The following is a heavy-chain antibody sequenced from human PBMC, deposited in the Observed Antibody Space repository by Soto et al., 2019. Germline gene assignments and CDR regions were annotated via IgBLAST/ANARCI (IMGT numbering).Heavy chain of an antibody. CDR1: GYSFTSYW. Sequence: GESLKISCKGSGYSFTSYWISWVRQMPGKGLEWMGRIDPSDSYTNYSPSFQGHVTISADKSISTAYLQWSSLKASDTAMYYCARQLVVPAAIVSYGMDVWGQGTTGTVAS. CDR2: IDPSDSYT. CDR3: ARQLVVPAAIVSYGMDV. D-gene: IGHD2-2*02. V-gene: IGHV5-10-1*01. J-gene: IGHJ6*02.